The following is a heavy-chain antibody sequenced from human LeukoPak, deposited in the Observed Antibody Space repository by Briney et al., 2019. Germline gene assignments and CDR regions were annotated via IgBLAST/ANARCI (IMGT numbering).Heavy chain of an antibody. CDR2: ISSSGNNI. D-gene: IGHD2-2*03. CDR3: ARERWIDYGMDV. CDR1: GFTFSDYY. Sequence: GGSLRLSCAASGFTFSDYYMSWIRQAPGEGLEWVSYISSSGNNIYYADSVKGRFTISRDNAKNSLYLQMNSLRAEDTAVYYCARERWIDYGMDVWGQGTTVTVSS. J-gene: IGHJ6*02. V-gene: IGHV3-11*04.